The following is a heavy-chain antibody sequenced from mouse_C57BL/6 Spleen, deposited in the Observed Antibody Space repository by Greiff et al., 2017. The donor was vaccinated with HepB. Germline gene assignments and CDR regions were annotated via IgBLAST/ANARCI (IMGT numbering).Heavy chain of an antibody. Sequence: EVKLVESGGGLVKPGGSLKLSCAASGFTFSSYAMSWVRQTPEKRLEWVATISDGGSYTYYPDNVKGRFTISRDNAKNNLYLQMSHLKSEDTAMYYCAREDGDLFDYWGQGTTLTVSS. V-gene: IGHV5-4*01. CDR3: AREDGDLFDY. CDR2: ISDGGSYT. J-gene: IGHJ2*01. CDR1: GFTFSSYA. D-gene: IGHD1-2*01.